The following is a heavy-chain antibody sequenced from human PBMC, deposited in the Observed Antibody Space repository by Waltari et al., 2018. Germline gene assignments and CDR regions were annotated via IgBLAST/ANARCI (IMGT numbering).Heavy chain of an antibody. J-gene: IGHJ4*02. CDR1: GGSISGYY. V-gene: IGHV4-59*12. D-gene: IGHD1-20*01. CDR3: ASAPIAGTTWDY. Sequence: QVKLQQWGEGLVKPSETLSLTCAVYGGSISGYYYWSWIRQPPGKGLEWIGYIYRNSASTNSNPSLKNRVTISKDTSKNQFSLKLSSVTAADTAVYYCASAPIAGTTWDYWGQGVLVTVSS. CDR2: IYRNSAST.